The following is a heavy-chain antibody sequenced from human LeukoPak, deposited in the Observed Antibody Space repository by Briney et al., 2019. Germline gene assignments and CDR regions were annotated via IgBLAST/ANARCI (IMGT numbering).Heavy chain of an antibody. J-gene: IGHJ6*03. Sequence: GATVKVSCRASGYTFSGHYIHWIRQAPGLGLEWMGIINPSGGSTTYAQKFQGRVAMTRDTSRSTVYMELSSLRSEDTAVFYCARGSVYYDVLAGYYTSGYYMDVWGKGTTVIISS. CDR3: ARGSVYYDVLAGYYTSGYYMDV. CDR2: INPSGGST. V-gene: IGHV1-46*01. D-gene: IGHD3-9*01. CDR1: GYTFSGHY.